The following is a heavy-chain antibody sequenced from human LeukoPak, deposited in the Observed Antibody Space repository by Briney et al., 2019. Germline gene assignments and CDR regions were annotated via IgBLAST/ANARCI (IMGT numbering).Heavy chain of an antibody. CDR3: ARQTGSGDPDYYYMDV. Sequence: PSETLSLTCAIYGGSFSGYFWSWFRQPPGKGLEWIGEINRSGSTNYNSSLSLKSRVTISVDTSKNQFSLKLSSVTAADTAVYHCARQTGSGDPDYYYMDVWGKGTTVTVSS. CDR1: GGSFSGYF. J-gene: IGHJ6*03. CDR2: INRSGST. D-gene: IGHD3-10*01. V-gene: IGHV4-34*01.